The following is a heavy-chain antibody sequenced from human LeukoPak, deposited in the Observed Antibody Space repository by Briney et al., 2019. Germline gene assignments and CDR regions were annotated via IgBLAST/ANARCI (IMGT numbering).Heavy chain of an antibody. CDR2: INPSSGGT. V-gene: IGHV1-2*02. Sequence: ASVKVSCKASGYTFTGYYMHWVRQAPGQGLEWMGWINPSSGGTNYAQKFQGRVTMTRDTSISTAYMELSRLRSDDTAVYYCAGYSSGLYFDYWGQGTLVTVSS. CDR1: GYTFTGYY. D-gene: IGHD3-22*01. CDR3: AGYSSGLYFDY. J-gene: IGHJ4*02.